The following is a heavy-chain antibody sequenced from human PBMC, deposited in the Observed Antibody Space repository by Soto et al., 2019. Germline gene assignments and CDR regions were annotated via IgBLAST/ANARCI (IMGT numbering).Heavy chain of an antibody. J-gene: IGHJ3*02. Sequence: GGSLRLSCAASGFTFSSYAMSWVRQAPGKGLEWVSAISGSGGSTYYADSVKGRFTISRDNSKNTLYLQMNSLRAEDTAVYYCAKDIVVVPDAPNSRDAFDIWGQGTMVPVSS. D-gene: IGHD2-2*01. CDR3: AKDIVVVPDAPNSRDAFDI. CDR1: GFTFSSYA. CDR2: ISGSGGST. V-gene: IGHV3-23*01.